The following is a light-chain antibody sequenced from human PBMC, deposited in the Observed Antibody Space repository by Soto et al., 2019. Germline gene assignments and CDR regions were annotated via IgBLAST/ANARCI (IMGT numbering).Light chain of an antibody. Sequence: QSALTQPASVSGSPGQSITISCTGTDSDVGGYNYVSWYQQHPGMAPQLLIYEVSDRPSGVSNRFSGSKSGNTASLTISGLQAEDEADYFCTSYTTTSAVIFGGGTKLTVL. CDR2: EVS. J-gene: IGLJ2*01. CDR3: TSYTTTSAVI. V-gene: IGLV2-14*01. CDR1: DSDVGGYNY.